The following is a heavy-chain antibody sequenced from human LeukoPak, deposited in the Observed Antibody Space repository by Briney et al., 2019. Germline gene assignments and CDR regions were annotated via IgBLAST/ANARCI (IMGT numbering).Heavy chain of an antibody. CDR3: AKDRYFDWSSLMDV. CDR2: ISWNSGSI. J-gene: IGHJ6*03. D-gene: IGHD3-9*01. V-gene: IGHV3-9*01. CDR1: GLTFDYYS. Sequence: PGRSLRLSCAASGLTFDYYSIHWVRQALRQGLECVSGISWNSGSIGYADSVKGRFTISRDNAKNSLYLQMNSLRAEDTALYYCAKDRYFDWSSLMDVWGKGTTVTVSS.